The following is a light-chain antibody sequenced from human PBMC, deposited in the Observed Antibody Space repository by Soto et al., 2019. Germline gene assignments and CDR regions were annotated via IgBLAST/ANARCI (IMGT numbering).Light chain of an antibody. CDR2: GAS. CDR3: QQYGSSPPT. J-gene: IGKJ1*01. CDR1: QSISRY. V-gene: IGKV3-20*01. Sequence: EIVLTQSPGTLSLSPGERTTLAFRASQSISRYLAWYQQKPGQGPRLLIYGASSRATGTPDRFSGSGSGTDFTLTINRLEPEDFALYYCQQYGSSPPTFGQGTKV.